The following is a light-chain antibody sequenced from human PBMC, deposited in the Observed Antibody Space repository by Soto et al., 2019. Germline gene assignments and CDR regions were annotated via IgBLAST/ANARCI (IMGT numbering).Light chain of an antibody. CDR3: SSYTSSSTGV. CDR2: DVS. V-gene: IGLV2-14*01. Sequence: QSALTQPASVSGSPGQSITISCTGTSSDVGGYNYVSWYQQHPGKAPKLMIYDVSNRPSGVSNRFSGPKSGNTASLTISGLQAEDEDDYYCSSYTSSSTGVFGGGTKVTVL. J-gene: IGLJ3*02. CDR1: SSDVGGYNY.